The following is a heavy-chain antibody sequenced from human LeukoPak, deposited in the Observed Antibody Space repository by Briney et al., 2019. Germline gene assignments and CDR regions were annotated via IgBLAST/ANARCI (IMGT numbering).Heavy chain of an antibody. D-gene: IGHD1-14*01. V-gene: IGHV3-48*03. CDR1: GFTLSTYE. CDR3: ATLSDRNFYYSYGLDV. Sequence: GGSLRLSCAASGFTLSTYEMYWVRQAPGKGLEWVAYIGRYGVTTYYADSVKGRFTISGDNAKNSLNLQMNSLRAEDTAVYYCATLSDRNFYYSYGLDVWGQGTTVTVS. CDR2: IGRYGVTT. J-gene: IGHJ6*02.